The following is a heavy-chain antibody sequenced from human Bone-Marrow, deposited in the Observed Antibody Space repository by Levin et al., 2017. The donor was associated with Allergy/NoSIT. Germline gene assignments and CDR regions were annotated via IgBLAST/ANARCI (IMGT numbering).Heavy chain of an antibody. V-gene: IGHV2-70*04. CDR3: AMGKYQLDY. CDR2: IDGDDDK. Sequence: SGPTLVKPTETLTLTCTFSGFSLDTSVMRLSWIRQPPGKALEWLARIDGDDDKLYSTSLRTRLAISKDTSKNQVVLTMTNMDPADTGTYYCAMGKYQLDYWGQGTLVTVSS. J-gene: IGHJ4*02. D-gene: IGHD2-2*01. CDR1: GFSLDTSVMR.